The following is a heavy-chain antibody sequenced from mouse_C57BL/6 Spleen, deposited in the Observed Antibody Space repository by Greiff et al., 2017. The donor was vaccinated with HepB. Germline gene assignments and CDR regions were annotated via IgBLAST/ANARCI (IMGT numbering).Heavy chain of an antibody. CDR3: ARRGYDYAWFAY. J-gene: IGHJ3*01. Sequence: VQLQQPGAELVKPGASAKMSCKASGYTFTSYWITWVKQRPGQGLEWIGDIYPGSGSTNYNEKFKSKATLTVDTSSSTAYMQLSSLTSEDSAVYYCARRGYDYAWFAYWGQGTLVTVSA. CDR1: GYTFTSYW. V-gene: IGHV1-55*01. D-gene: IGHD2-4*01. CDR2: IYPGSGST.